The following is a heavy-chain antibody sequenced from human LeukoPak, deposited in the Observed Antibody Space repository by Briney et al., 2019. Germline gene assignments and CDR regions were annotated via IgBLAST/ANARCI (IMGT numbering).Heavy chain of an antibody. CDR2: VHHSGTS. CDR1: GDSIRRYF. D-gene: IGHD2-2*01. CDR3: ARVYKRVVPASDAFDI. V-gene: IGHV4-59*08. Sequence: SETMSLTCSVSGDSIRRYFWSWIRLSPGKGLEWIGYVHHSGTSRYKPSLESRVTISVDTSKNQFSLKLSSVTAADTAVYYCARVYKRVVPASDAFDIWGQGTMVTVSS. J-gene: IGHJ3*02.